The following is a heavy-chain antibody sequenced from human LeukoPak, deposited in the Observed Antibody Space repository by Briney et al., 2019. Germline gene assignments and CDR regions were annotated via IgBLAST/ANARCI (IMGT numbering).Heavy chain of an antibody. CDR2: IYPGDSGI. Sequence: GESLMISCWASGYIFSTYWLGWGRQMPAEEVEVFMGIYPGDSGINYSPSFQGQVTISADQSFSTAYLQWSSLKASDTAIYYCAGGPGGFDSWGQGTLVTVSS. J-gene: IGHJ4*02. V-gene: IGHV5-51*01. CDR1: GYIFSTYW. D-gene: IGHD3-16*01. CDR3: AGGPGGFDS.